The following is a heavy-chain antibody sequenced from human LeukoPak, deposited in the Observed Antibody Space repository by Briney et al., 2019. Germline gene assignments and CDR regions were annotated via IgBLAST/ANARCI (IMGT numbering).Heavy chain of an antibody. CDR1: GYTFTGYY. CDR2: INPNSGGT. Sequence: ASVKVSCKASGYTFTGYYMHWVRQAPGQGLEWMGWINPNSGGTNYAQKFQGRVTMTRDTSISTAYMELSRLRSDDTAAYYCARGVYYDSSGYYDTDDWFDPWGQGTLVTVSS. CDR3: ARGVYYDSSGYYDTDDWFDP. J-gene: IGHJ5*02. D-gene: IGHD3-22*01. V-gene: IGHV1-2*02.